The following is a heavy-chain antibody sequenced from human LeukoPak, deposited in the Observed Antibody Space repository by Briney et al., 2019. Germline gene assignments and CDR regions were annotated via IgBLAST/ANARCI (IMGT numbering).Heavy chain of an antibody. V-gene: IGHV3-30-3*01. CDR1: GFTFNGYA. J-gene: IGHJ4*02. Sequence: QPGGSLRLSCAASGFTFNGYAMHWVRQAPGKGLEWVAVISYDGSNKYYADSVKGRFTISRDNAKSSLYLQMNSLRAEDTAVYYCARGLYSSSWYDFDYWGQGTLVTVSS. D-gene: IGHD6-13*01. CDR3: ARGLYSSSWYDFDY. CDR2: ISYDGSNK.